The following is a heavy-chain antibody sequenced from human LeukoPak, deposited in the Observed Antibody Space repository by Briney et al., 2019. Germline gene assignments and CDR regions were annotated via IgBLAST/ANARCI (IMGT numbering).Heavy chain of an antibody. J-gene: IGHJ4*02. CDR1: GGSISSSSYY. CDR2: IYYSGST. V-gene: IGHV4-39*01. CDR3: AIEYYDFWSGYTLGDY. Sequence: SETLSLTCTVSGGSISSSSYYWGWIRRPPGKGLEWIGSIYYSGSTYYNPSLKSRVTISVDTSKNQFSLKLSSVTAADTAVYYCAIEYYDFWSGYTLGDYWGQGTLVTVSS. D-gene: IGHD3-3*01.